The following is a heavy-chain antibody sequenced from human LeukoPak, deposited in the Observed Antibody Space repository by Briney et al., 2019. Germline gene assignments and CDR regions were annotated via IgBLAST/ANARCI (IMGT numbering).Heavy chain of an antibody. J-gene: IGHJ3*02. CDR2: IYSGGST. D-gene: IGHD2-21*02. V-gene: IGHV3-53*01. Sequence: GGSLRLSCAASGFTVSTNHMSWVRQAPGKGLEWVSLIYSGGSTYYADSVKGRFTISRDNSKNTLYLQMNSLRAEDTAVYYCARDAYCGGDCYALIWGQGTMVTVSS. CDR3: ARDAYCGGDCYALI. CDR1: GFTVSTNH.